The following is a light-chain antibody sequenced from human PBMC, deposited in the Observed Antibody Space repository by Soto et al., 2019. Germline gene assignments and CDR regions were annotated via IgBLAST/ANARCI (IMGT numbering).Light chain of an antibody. CDR3: QQSYRDPIT. Sequence: DIQLPPSPSSLSASVGDRVTITCHSSQDINKNLIWYHQQPGNAPNLLIYDASRLQSGVPSRFSGSGGGTDFTLSISSVQPEDFATYFCQQSYRDPITFGQGARPEIK. CDR1: QDINKN. V-gene: IGKV1-39*01. CDR2: DAS. J-gene: IGKJ5*01.